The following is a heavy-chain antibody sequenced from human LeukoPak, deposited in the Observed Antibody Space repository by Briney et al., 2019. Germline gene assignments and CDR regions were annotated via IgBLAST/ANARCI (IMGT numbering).Heavy chain of an antibody. CDR1: GYTFTSYY. CDR3: AREGYYYDSSGYYYSSLTYYYGMDV. CDR2: INPSGGST. Sequence: ASVKVSCKASGYTFTSYYMHWVRQAPGQGLEWMGIINPSGGSTSYAQKFQGRVTMTRDTSTSTVYMELSSLRSEDTAVYYCAREGYYYDSSGYYYSSLTYYYGMDVWGQGTTVTVSS. D-gene: IGHD3-22*01. V-gene: IGHV1-46*01. J-gene: IGHJ6*02.